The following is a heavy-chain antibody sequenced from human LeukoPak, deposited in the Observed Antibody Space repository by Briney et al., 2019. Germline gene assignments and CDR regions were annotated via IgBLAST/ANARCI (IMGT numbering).Heavy chain of an antibody. CDR3: ARRSNTYYTFDY. V-gene: IGHV3-72*01. J-gene: IGHJ4*02. CDR2: SRDKAKSYST. Sequence: GGSLRLSCAAPGFTFSSYEMNWVRQAPGKGLGWLARSRDKAKSYSTEHAASVKGRFTISRDNSKNSLYLQMNSLKTEDTAVYYCARRSNTYYTFDYWGQGTLVTVSS. D-gene: IGHD2-2*01. CDR1: GFTFSSYE.